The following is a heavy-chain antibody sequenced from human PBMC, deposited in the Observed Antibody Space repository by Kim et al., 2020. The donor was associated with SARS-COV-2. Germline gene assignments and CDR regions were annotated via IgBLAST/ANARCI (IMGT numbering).Heavy chain of an antibody. CDR2: INAGNGNT. D-gene: IGHD3-9*01. CDR1: GYTFTSYA. CDR3: ARDRGYYDILTGYLPDAFDI. Sequence: ASVKVSCKASGYTFTSYAMHWVRQAPGQRLEWMGWINAGNGNTKYSQKFQGRVTITRDTSASTAYMELSSLRSEDTAVYYCARDRGYYDILTGYLPDAFDIWGQGTMVTVSS. J-gene: IGHJ3*02. V-gene: IGHV1-3*01.